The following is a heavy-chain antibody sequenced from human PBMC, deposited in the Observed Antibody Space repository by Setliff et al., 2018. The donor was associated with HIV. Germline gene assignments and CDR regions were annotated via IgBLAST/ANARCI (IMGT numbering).Heavy chain of an antibody. CDR1: GYTFIHYD. J-gene: IGHJ4*02. CDR3: ARDDQSISTAY. V-gene: IGHV1-3*01. CDR2: ISVGTGDS. D-gene: IGHD2-2*01. Sequence: ASVKVSCKASGYTFIHYDIHWVRQAPGQGLEWVGRISVGTGDSKHSQKFQGRVTITRDTSASTAYMELSSLRSEDTAVYYCARDDQSISTAYWGQGTLVTVSS.